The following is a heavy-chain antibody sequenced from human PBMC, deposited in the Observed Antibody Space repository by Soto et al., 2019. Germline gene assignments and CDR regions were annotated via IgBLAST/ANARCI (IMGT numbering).Heavy chain of an antibody. V-gene: IGHV1-69*13. CDR2: IIPIFGTA. D-gene: IGHD1-26*01. CDR1: GCTFSSYA. J-gene: IGHJ4*02. CDR3: ARDPGRGSTFDY. Sequence: GASVKVSCKASGCTFSSYAISWVRQAPGQGLEWMGGIIPIFGTANYAQKFQGRVTITADESTSTAYMELSSLRSEDTAVYCCARDPGRGSTFDYWGQGTLVTVSS.